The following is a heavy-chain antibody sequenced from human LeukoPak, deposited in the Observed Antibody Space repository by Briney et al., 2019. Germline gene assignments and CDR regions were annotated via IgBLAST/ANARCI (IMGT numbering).Heavy chain of an antibody. J-gene: IGHJ6*03. Sequence: GGSLRLSCAASGFTFRSYAMHWVRQAPGKGLEWVALISYDGSKKYYADSVKGRFTISRDNSKNTLFLQMNSLRADDTAVYYCARPFLAGGYYMDVWGKGNTVSVSS. CDR3: ARPFLAGGYYMDV. CDR2: ISYDGSKK. V-gene: IGHV3-30*04. D-gene: IGHD2/OR15-2a*01. CDR1: GFTFRSYA.